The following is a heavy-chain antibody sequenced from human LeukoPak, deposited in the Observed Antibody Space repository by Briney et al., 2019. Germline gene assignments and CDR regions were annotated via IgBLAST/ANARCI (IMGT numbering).Heavy chain of an antibody. CDR3: ARDGTSAYYDILTGKGPGGWFDP. D-gene: IGHD3-9*01. J-gene: IGHJ5*02. CDR1: GGSISSHY. Sequence: PSETLSLTCTVSGGSISSHYWSWIRQPPGKGLEWIGYIYYSGSTNYNPSLKSRVTISVDTSKNQFSLKLSSVTAADTAVYYCARDGTSAYYDILTGKGPGGWFDPWGQGTLVTVSS. CDR2: IYYSGST. V-gene: IGHV4-59*11.